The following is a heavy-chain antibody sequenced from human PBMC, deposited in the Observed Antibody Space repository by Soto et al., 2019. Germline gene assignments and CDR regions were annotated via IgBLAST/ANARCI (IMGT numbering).Heavy chain of an antibody. CDR2: SHHSGST. V-gene: IGHV4-30-4*01. CDR3: ARESRLRRYYCYYGMDV. Sequence: SETLSLTCTVSGGSIGSGDYYWSWIRQPPGKGLEWIGYSHHSGSTYYNPSLKSRATMSVDTSKNQFSLKLSSVTAADTAVYYCARESRLRRYYCYYGMDVWGQGTTVTVS. D-gene: IGHD4-17*01. CDR1: GGSIGSGDYY. J-gene: IGHJ6*02.